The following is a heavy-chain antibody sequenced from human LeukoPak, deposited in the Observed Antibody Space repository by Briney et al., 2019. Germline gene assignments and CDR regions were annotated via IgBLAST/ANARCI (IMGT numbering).Heavy chain of an antibody. CDR3: ARATAANWFDP. Sequence: ASETLSLTCTVSGGSISSYYGSWIRQPPGKGLEWIGYIYYSGSTNYNPSPKSRVTISVDTSKNQFSLKLSSVTAADTAVYYCARATAANWFDPWGQGTLVTVSS. CDR2: IYYSGST. CDR1: GGSISSYY. D-gene: IGHD6-13*01. V-gene: IGHV4-59*01. J-gene: IGHJ5*02.